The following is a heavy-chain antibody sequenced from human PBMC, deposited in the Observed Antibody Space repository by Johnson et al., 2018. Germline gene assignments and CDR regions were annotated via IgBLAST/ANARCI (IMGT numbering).Heavy chain of an antibody. Sequence: QVQLVESGGGVVQPGRSLRLSCAASGFTFSSYAMHWVRQAPGKGLEWVAVISYDGSNKYYADSVKVRFTISRDNSKNTLYLQMNSLGAEDTAVYYCERDRGDCSGGSCYRYFQHWGQGTLVTVSS. D-gene: IGHD2-15*01. CDR1: GFTFSSYA. CDR3: ERDRGDCSGGSCYRYFQH. CDR2: ISYDGSNK. J-gene: IGHJ1*01. V-gene: IGHV3-30-3*01.